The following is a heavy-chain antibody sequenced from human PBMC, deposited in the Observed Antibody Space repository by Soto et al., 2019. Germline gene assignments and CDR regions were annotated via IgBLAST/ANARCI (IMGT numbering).Heavy chain of an antibody. J-gene: IGHJ5*02. CDR3: ARDAAAGFDP. CDR2: ISGSSSTI. Sequence: PGGSLRLSCAASGFTFSYYSMNWVRQAPGKGLEWVSYISGSSSTIYYAGSVKGRFTISRDNAKNSLYLQMNSLRDEDTAVYYCARDAAAGFDPWGQGNLVTVSS. CDR1: GFTFSYYS. D-gene: IGHD6-13*01. V-gene: IGHV3-48*02.